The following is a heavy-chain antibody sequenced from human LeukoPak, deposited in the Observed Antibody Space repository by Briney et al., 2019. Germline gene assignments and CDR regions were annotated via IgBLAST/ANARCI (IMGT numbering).Heavy chain of an antibody. CDR2: IYYSGST. Sequence: PSETLSLTCGVSGYSISRGYSWGWIRQPPGKGLEWIGTIYYSGSTHDNPSLKSRVTISVDTSKTQFSLKLSSVTAADTAVYFCARHTSDGDFAFDLWGQGTMVTVSS. V-gene: IGHV4-38-2*01. CDR1: GYSISRGYS. CDR3: ARHTSDGDFAFDL. D-gene: IGHD4-17*01. J-gene: IGHJ3*01.